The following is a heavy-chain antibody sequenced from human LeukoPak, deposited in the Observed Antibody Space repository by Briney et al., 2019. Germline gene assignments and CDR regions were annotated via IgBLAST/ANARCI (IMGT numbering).Heavy chain of an antibody. CDR3: ARGYAGTWEKTCLGP. V-gene: IGHV1-2*02. CDR1: GYTFAAYY. D-gene: IGHD1-26*01. Sequence: ASVKVSSTASGYTFAAYYMHWVRQAPGQGLEWMGWINPKNGGTKYAQKFQGRVTMTTDTSISTAYMELSSLRSDDTAVFYCARGYAGTWEKTCLGPWGPRVLVTFSS. J-gene: IGHJ5*02. CDR2: INPKNGGT.